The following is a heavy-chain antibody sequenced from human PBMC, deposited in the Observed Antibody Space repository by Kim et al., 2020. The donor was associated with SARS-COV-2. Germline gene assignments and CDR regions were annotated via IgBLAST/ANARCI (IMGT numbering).Heavy chain of an antibody. CDR3: ARDRRVAGFLPVWYFDL. CDR2: IYYSGST. D-gene: IGHD6-19*01. Sequence: SETLSLTCTVSGGSISSYYWSWIRQPPGKGLEWIGYIYYSGSTNYNPSLKSRVTISVDTSKNQFSLKLSSVTAADTAVYYCARDRRVAGFLPVWYFDLWGRGTLVTVSS. CDR1: GGSISSYY. V-gene: IGHV4-59*01. J-gene: IGHJ2*01.